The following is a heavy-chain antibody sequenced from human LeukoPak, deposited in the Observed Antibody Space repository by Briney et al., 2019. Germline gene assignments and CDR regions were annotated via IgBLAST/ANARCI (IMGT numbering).Heavy chain of an antibody. D-gene: IGHD1-26*01. CDR2: TYYRSKWYN. Sequence: SQTLSLTCAISGDSFSSNSAAWNWIRQSPSRGLEWLGRTYYRSKWYNDYAVSVKSRITINPDTSKNQFSLQLNSVTPEDTAVYYCARGKWELLSHYWCFDLWGRGTLVTVPS. V-gene: IGHV6-1*01. CDR1: GDSFSSNSAA. J-gene: IGHJ2*01. CDR3: ARGKWELLSHYWCFDL.